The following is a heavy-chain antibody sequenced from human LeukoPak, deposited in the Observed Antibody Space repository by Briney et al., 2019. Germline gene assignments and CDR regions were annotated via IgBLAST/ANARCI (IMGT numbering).Heavy chain of an antibody. Sequence: SETLSLTCAVYGGSFSGYYWSWIRQPPGKGLEWIGEINHSGSTNYDPSLKSRVTISVDTSKNQFSLKLSSVTAADTAVYYCAGLPSCSGGSCYSTSDAFDIWGQGTMVTVSS. CDR2: INHSGST. D-gene: IGHD2-15*01. V-gene: IGHV4-34*01. CDR1: GGSFSGYY. CDR3: AGLPSCSGGSCYSTSDAFDI. J-gene: IGHJ3*02.